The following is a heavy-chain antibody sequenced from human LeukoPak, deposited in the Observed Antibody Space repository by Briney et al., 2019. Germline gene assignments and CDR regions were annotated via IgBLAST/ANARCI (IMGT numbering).Heavy chain of an antibody. D-gene: IGHD4-23*01. CDR3: ARDTRGNEGYFDY. CDR1: GVTFDDYG. V-gene: IGHV3-20*04. Sequence: GGSLRLSCTVSGVTFDDYGMSWVRQAPGKGLEWVARINWNGGSTGYADSVKGRFTISRDNATNSLYLQMNTLRAEDTALYYCARDTRGNEGYFDYWGLGTLVTVSS. J-gene: IGHJ4*02. CDR2: INWNGGST.